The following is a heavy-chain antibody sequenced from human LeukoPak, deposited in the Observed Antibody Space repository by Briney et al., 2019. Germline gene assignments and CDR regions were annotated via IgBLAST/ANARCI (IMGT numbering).Heavy chain of an antibody. CDR1: GYSISGGYY. CDR3: ARIDYGGNGLDP. CDR2: MFHSGSS. D-gene: IGHD4-23*01. V-gene: IGHV4-38-2*02. Sequence: SETLSLTCSVSGYSISGGYYWGWIRQPPGKGLEWIGNMFHSGSSFYNPSLKSRVTISVDTSKNQFSLMLNSVTAADTAVYYCARIDYGGNGLDPWGQGTLVTVSS. J-gene: IGHJ5*02.